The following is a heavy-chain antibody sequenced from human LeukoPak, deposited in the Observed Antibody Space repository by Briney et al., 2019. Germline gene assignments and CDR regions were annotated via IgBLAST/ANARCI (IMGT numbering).Heavy chain of an antibody. Sequence: SETLSLTCTVSGGSSSGYYWSWIRQPPGKGLEWIGIIYNTGTINYNPSLKSRVTISVDTSKSQFSLNLRSVTAADTAVYYCARHGGSGSFDYWGLGTLVTVSS. CDR1: GGSSSGYY. V-gene: IGHV4-59*08. CDR2: IYNTGTI. CDR3: ARHGGSGSFDY. J-gene: IGHJ4*02. D-gene: IGHD3-3*01.